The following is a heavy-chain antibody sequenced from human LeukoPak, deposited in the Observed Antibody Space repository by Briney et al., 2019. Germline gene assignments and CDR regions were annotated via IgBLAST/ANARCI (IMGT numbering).Heavy chain of an antibody. CDR3: ARDKVGASNWFDP. V-gene: IGHV3-21*01. Sequence: PGGSLRLSCAASGFTFSSYSMNWVRQAPGKGLEWVSSISSSSSYIYYADSVKGRFTISRDNAKNSLYLQMNSLRAGDTAVYYCARDKVGASNWFDPWGQGTLVTVSS. CDR2: ISSSSSYI. CDR1: GFTFSSYS. J-gene: IGHJ5*02. D-gene: IGHD1-26*01.